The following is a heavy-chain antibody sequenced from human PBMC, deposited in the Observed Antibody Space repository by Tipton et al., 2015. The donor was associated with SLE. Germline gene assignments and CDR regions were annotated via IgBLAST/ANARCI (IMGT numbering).Heavy chain of an antibody. J-gene: IGHJ4*02. V-gene: IGHV4-34*01. CDR2: IYHSGST. CDR1: GGSFSGYY. Sequence: TLSLTCAVYGGSFSGYYWSWIRQPPGKGLEWIGYIYHSGSTYYNPSLKSRVTISVDTSKNQFSLKLSSVTAADTAVYYCARRWSLGYFDYWGQGTLVTVSS. D-gene: IGHD4-23*01. CDR3: ARRWSLGYFDY.